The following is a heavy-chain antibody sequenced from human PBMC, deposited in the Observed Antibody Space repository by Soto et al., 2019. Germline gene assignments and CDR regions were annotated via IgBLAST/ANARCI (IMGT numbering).Heavy chain of an antibody. Sequence: EVQLVESGGGLVQPGGSLRLSCAASGFTFSSYAMHWVRQAPGKGLEYVSAISSNRGSTYYANSVKGRFTISRDNSKNTLYLQMGSLRAEDMALYYCARAQSLSPPDYWGQGTLVTVSS. V-gene: IGHV3-64*01. J-gene: IGHJ4*02. CDR1: GFTFSSYA. CDR2: ISSNRGST. D-gene: IGHD3-16*01. CDR3: ARAQSLSPPDY.